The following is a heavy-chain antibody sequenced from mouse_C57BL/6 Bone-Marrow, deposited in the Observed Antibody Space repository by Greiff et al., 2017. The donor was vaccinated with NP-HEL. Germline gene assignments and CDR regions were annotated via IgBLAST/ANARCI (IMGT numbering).Heavy chain of an antibody. V-gene: IGHV1-15*01. D-gene: IGHD2-2*01. Sequence: VQLVESGAELVRPGATVTLSCKASGYTFTDYEMHWVKQTPVHGLEWIGAIDPETGGTAYNQKFKGKAILTADKSSSTAYMELRSLTYEDSAVYYCTRSTMVTTVDYWGQGTTLTVSS. CDR2: IDPETGGT. J-gene: IGHJ2*01. CDR1: GYTFTDYE. CDR3: TRSTMVTTVDY.